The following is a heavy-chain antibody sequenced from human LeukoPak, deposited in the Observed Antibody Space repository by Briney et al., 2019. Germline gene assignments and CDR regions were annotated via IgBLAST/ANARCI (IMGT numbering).Heavy chain of an antibody. V-gene: IGHV4-39*07. CDR3: ARDGLGYYDSSGSDY. CDR1: GFTFSTYG. Sequence: PGGSLRLSCAASGFTFSTYGMTWVRQPPGKGLEWIGSIYYSGSTYYNPSLKSRVTISVDTSKNQLSLKLSSVTAADTAVYYCARDGLGYYDSSGSDYWGQGTLVTVSS. J-gene: IGHJ4*02. CDR2: IYYSGST. D-gene: IGHD3-22*01.